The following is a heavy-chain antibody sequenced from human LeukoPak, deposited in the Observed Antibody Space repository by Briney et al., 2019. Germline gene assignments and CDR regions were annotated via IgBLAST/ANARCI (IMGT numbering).Heavy chain of an antibody. CDR1: GGSISSYY. J-gene: IGHJ4*02. D-gene: IGHD4-17*01. CDR3: ARSRSNPLSFDY. CDR2: IYYSGST. V-gene: IGHV4-59*01. Sequence: SETLSLSCTVSGGSISSYYWSWIRQPPGKGLEWIGYIYYSGSTNYNPSLKSRVTISVDTSKNQFSLKLSSVTAADTAVYYCARSRSNPLSFDYWGQGTLVTVSS.